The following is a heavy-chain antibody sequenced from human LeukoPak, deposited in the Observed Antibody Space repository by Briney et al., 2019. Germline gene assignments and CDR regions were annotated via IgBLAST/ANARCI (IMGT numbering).Heavy chain of an antibody. Sequence: SETLSLTCTVSGGSISSGGYYWSWIRQPPGKGLEWIGEINHSGSTNYNPSLKSRVTISVDTSKNQFSLKLSSVTAADTAVYYCARGIRRSWLPLNWFDPWGQGTLVTVSS. CDR2: INHSGST. D-gene: IGHD5-12*01. CDR1: GGSISSGGYY. CDR3: ARGIRRSWLPLNWFDP. V-gene: IGHV4-39*07. J-gene: IGHJ5*02.